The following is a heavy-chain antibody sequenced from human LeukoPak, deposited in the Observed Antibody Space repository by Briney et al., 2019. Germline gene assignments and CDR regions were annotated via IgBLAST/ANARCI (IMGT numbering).Heavy chain of an antibody. D-gene: IGHD3-22*01. V-gene: IGHV3-48*01. Sequence: GGSLRLSCAASGFTFSSYSMNWVRQAPGKGLEWVSYISSSSSTIYYADSVKGRFTISRDNAKNSLYLQMNSLRAEDTAVYYCARDYGSYYYDSSGPSPPHAFDIWGQGTMVTVSS. CDR2: ISSSSSTI. CDR1: GFTFSSYS. CDR3: ARDYGSYYYDSSGPSPPHAFDI. J-gene: IGHJ3*02.